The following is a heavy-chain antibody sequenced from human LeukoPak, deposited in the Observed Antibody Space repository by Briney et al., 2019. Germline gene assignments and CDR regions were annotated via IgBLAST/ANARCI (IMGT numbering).Heavy chain of an antibody. D-gene: IGHD4-11*01. CDR2: IYTSGST. CDR1: GGSISSYY. V-gene: IGHV4-4*07. CDR3: ARDGDDYSNYYWFDP. J-gene: IGHJ5*02. Sequence: KTSETLSLTCTVSGGSISSYYWSWIRQPAGKGLEWIGRIYTSGSTNYNPSLKSRVTMSVDTSKNQFSLKLSSVTAADTAVYYCARDGDDYSNYYWFDPWGQGTLVTVSS.